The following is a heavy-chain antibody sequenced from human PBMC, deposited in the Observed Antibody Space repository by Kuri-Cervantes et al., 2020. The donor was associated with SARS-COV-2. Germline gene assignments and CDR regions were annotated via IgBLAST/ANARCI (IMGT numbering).Heavy chain of an antibody. V-gene: IGHV3-23*01. CDR3: ARVAGEGPIYYYYMDV. CDR2: ISGSGGST. D-gene: IGHD2-21*01. J-gene: IGHJ6*03. CDR1: GFTLRSYG. Sequence: LTFGAPGFTLRSYGMNWVRQAPGKGLEWVSAISGSGGSTYYPDSVKGRFTITKESGENSLYLHMNSLRGDDTAVYYCARVAGEGPIYYYYMDVWGKGTTVTVSS.